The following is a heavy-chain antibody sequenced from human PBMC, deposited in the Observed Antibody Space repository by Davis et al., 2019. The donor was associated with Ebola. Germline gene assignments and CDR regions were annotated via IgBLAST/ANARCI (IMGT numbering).Heavy chain of an antibody. CDR1: GYTFTSYD. Sequence: SVKVSCKASGYTFTSYDINWVRQAPGQGLEWMGGIIPIFGTANYAQKFQGRVTITADESTSTAYMELSSLRSEDTAVYYCARAPTIVGATLRYPFDIWGQGTMVTVSS. D-gene: IGHD1-26*01. V-gene: IGHV1-69*13. CDR2: IIPIFGTA. CDR3: ARAPTIVGATLRYPFDI. J-gene: IGHJ3*02.